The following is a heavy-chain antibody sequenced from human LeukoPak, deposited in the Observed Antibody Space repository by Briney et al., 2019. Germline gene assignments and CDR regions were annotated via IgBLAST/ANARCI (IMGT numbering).Heavy chain of an antibody. D-gene: IGHD2/OR15-2a*01. V-gene: IGHV3-23*01. Sequence: GGSLRLSCAASGFTFSSYSMNWVRQAPGKGLEWVSAISGSGGSTYYADSVKGRFTISRDNSKNTLYLQMNSLRAEDTAVYYCAKFLAGWFDPWGQGTLVTVSS. CDR1: GFTFSSYS. CDR3: AKFLAGWFDP. J-gene: IGHJ5*02. CDR2: ISGSGGST.